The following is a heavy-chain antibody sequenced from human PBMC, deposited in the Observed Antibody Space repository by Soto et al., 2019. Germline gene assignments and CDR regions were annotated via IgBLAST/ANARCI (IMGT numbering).Heavy chain of an antibody. J-gene: IGHJ4*02. CDR3: ARDLGSSGRYFDY. Sequence: EVQLVESGGGLVKPGGSLRLSCAASGFTFSSYSMNWVRQAPGKGLEWVSSISSSSSYIYYADSVKGRFTISRDNAKNSLYLQMNSLRDEDTAVYYSARDLGSSGRYFDYWGQGTLVTVSS. V-gene: IGHV3-21*01. CDR1: GFTFSSYS. CDR2: ISSSSSYI. D-gene: IGHD6-19*01.